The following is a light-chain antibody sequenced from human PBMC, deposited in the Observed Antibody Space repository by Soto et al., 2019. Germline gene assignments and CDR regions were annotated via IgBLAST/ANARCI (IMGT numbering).Light chain of an antibody. CDR1: QSVSSSS. CDR3: QHYGSSPGLT. V-gene: IGKV3-20*01. J-gene: IGKJ4*01. Sequence: EIVLTQSPGTLSLSPGERATVFCRASQSVSSSSIAWHQQKPGQAPRLLIYGASRRAIGIPDRFSGSGSGTDFTLSISRLQSGDSAVYYCQHYGSSPGLTFGGGTKVDI. CDR2: GAS.